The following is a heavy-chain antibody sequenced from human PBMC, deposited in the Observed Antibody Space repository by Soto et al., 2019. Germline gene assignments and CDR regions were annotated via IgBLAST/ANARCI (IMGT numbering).Heavy chain of an antibody. CDR1: GGTFSSYT. Sequence: GASVKVSCKASGGTFSSYTISWVRQAPGQGLEWMGRIIPILGIANYAQKFQGRVTITADKSTSTAYMELSSLRSEDTAVYYCARVGYCSSTSCYDGVADYWGQGTLVTVSS. J-gene: IGHJ4*02. CDR3: ARVGYCSSTSCYDGVADY. V-gene: IGHV1-69*02. D-gene: IGHD2-2*01. CDR2: IIPILGIA.